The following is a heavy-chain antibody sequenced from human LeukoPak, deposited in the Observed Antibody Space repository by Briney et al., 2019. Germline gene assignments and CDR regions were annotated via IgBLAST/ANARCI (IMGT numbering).Heavy chain of an antibody. V-gene: IGHV3-74*01. J-gene: IGHJ4*02. CDR1: GFTFSSYA. CDR2: INSDGSWT. D-gene: IGHD2/OR15-2a*01. CDR3: VTFYETY. Sequence: GGFLRLSCAASGFTFSSYAMHWVRQAPGKGLVWVSHINSDGSWTGYADSVKGRFTISKDNAKNTVSLQMNNLRAEDTAVYYCVTFYETYWGRGTLVTVSS.